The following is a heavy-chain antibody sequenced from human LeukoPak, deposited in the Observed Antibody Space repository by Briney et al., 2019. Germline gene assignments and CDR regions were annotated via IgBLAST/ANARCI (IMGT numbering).Heavy chain of an antibody. CDR1: GFTFSSYA. D-gene: IGHD6-19*01. CDR2: ISGSGGST. CDR3: ANGIAVAGSRDY. J-gene: IGHJ4*02. V-gene: IGHV3-23*01. Sequence: GGSLKLSCAASGFTFSSYAMSWVRQAPGKGLEWVPAISGSGGSTYYADSVKGRFTISRDNSKNTLYLQMNSLRAEDTAVYYCANGIAVAGSRDYWGQGTLVTVSS.